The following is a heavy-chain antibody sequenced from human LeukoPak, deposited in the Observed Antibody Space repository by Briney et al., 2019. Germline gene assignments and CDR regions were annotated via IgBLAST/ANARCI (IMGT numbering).Heavy chain of an antibody. D-gene: IGHD3-10*01. V-gene: IGHV3-7*01. Sequence: GGSLRLSCAASGFTFSSYWMSWVRQAPGKGLEWLANIKQDGSEKYYVDSVKGRFTISRDNAKNSLYLQMNSLRAEDTAVYYCASLSLVLWFGESDDAFDIWGQGTMVTVSS. CDR2: IKQDGSEK. CDR1: GFTFSSYW. J-gene: IGHJ3*02. CDR3: ASLSLVLWFGESDDAFDI.